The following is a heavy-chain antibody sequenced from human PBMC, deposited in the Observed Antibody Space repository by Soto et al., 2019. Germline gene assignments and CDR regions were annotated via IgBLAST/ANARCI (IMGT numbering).Heavy chain of an antibody. CDR2: IDAGNGKT. Sequence: QVQLVQSGAEVKKPGASVKVSCKASGYIFNRYVMHWVRQAPGQRPEWMGWIDAGNGKTKYSEKFQGRVTITRDTSASTAYMELTTLRSEDTAVYYCARGRGWYGYWGQGTQVIVS. D-gene: IGHD6-19*01. CDR3: ARGRGWYGY. CDR1: GYIFNRYV. J-gene: IGHJ4*02. V-gene: IGHV1-3*01.